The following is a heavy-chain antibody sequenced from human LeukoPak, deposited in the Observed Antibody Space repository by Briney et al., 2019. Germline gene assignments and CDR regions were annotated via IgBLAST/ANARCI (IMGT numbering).Heavy chain of an antibody. D-gene: IGHD2-21*02. CDR3: AKARARVVTATFDY. Sequence: GGSLRLSCAASGFTFDDYAMHWVRQAPGKGLEWVSGISWNSGSIGYADSVKGRFTISRDNAKNSLYLQMNSLRAEDTALYYCAKARARVVTATFDYWGQGTLVTVSS. CDR1: GFTFDDYA. V-gene: IGHV3-9*01. J-gene: IGHJ4*02. CDR2: ISWNSGSI.